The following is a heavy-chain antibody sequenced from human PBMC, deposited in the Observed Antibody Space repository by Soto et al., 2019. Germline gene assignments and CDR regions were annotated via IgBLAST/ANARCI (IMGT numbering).Heavy chain of an antibody. J-gene: IGHJ6*02. CDR1: GFTFTNYF. CDR3: ARGDGRGSSGFYYYYGMDV. CDR2: ISTYDGST. Sequence: QVQLVQSGAEVKKPGASVKVSCTASGFTFTNYFFHWVRQAPRQGLEWMGIISTYDGSTNYVQSLQGRVTMTSDTSTSTVYMELSSLRSEDTAVYYCARGDGRGSSGFYYYYGMDVWGHGTTVTVSS. D-gene: IGHD6-25*01. V-gene: IGHV1-46*01.